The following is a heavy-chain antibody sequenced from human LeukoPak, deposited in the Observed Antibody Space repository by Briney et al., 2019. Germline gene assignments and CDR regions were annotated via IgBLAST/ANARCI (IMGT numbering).Heavy chain of an antibody. CDR1: GGSISSGDYY. Sequence: SETLSLTCTVSGGSISSGDYYWSWIRQPPGKGLEWIGSIYYSVSTYYNPSLKSRVTISVDTSKNQFSLKLSSVTAADTAVYYCAREWGFGECRFDPWGQGTLVTVSS. CDR3: AREWGFGECRFDP. CDR2: IYYSVST. J-gene: IGHJ5*02. V-gene: IGHV4-39*02. D-gene: IGHD3-10*01.